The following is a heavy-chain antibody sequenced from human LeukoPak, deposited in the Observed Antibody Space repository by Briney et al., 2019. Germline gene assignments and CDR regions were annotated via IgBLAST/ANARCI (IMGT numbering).Heavy chain of an antibody. Sequence: SETLSLTCAVYGGSFSGYYWSLIRQPPGKGLEWIGEINHSGSTNYNPSLKSRVTISVDTSKNQFSLKLSSVTAADTAVYYCAGTPSGWEKGDYWGQGTLVTVSS. J-gene: IGHJ4*02. D-gene: IGHD6-19*01. CDR3: AGTPSGWEKGDY. V-gene: IGHV4-34*01. CDR1: GGSFSGYY. CDR2: INHSGST.